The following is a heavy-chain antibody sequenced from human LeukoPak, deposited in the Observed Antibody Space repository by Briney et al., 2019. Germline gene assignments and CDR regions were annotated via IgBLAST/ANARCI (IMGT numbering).Heavy chain of an antibody. J-gene: IGHJ5*02. Sequence: ASAKVSCKASGYTFTGYYMNWVRQAPGQGLEWMGWINLNNGGTDYAQKFQGRVTLTRDTSISTAYMELSSLRSDDTAVYYCANGYSGYVGWFDPWGQGTLVTVSS. CDR3: ANGYSGYVGWFDP. D-gene: IGHD5-12*01. CDR1: GYTFTGYY. V-gene: IGHV1-2*02. CDR2: INLNNGGT.